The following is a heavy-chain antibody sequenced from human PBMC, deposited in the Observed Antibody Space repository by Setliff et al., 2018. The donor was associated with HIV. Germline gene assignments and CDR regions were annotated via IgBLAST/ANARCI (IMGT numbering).Heavy chain of an antibody. CDR1: GASITSHY. CDR2: IYSTGST. V-gene: IGHV4-59*11. J-gene: IGHJ4*02. D-gene: IGHD4-17*01. CDR3: AKGAGFYGDYTFDY. Sequence: SETLSLTCTVSGASITSHYWSWIRQSPGRELEWIGYIYSTGSTNYYPSLQSRVSISMDASKNKFSLKVTSVTSADTAVYYCAKGAGFYGDYTFDYWGQGNLVTVSS.